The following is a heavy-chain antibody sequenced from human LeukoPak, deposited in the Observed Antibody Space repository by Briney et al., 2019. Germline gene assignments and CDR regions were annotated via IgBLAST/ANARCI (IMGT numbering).Heavy chain of an antibody. D-gene: IGHD6-13*01. CDR2: IYYSGST. Sequence: SETLSLTCTVSGGSISSGGYYWSWIRQHPGKGLEWIGYIYYSGSTYYNPSLKSRVTISVDTSKNQFSLKLSSVTAADTAVYYCARDPSASYSSSWRRYYYYGMDVWGQGTTVTVSS. CDR1: GGSISSGGYY. V-gene: IGHV4-31*03. CDR3: ARDPSASYSSSWRRYYYYGMDV. J-gene: IGHJ6*02.